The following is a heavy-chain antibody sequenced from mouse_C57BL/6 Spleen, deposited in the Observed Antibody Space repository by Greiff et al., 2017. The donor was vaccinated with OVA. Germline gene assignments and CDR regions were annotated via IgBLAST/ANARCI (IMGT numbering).Heavy chain of an antibody. V-gene: IGHV5-17*01. Sequence: EVQRVESGGGLVKPGGSLKLSCAASGFTFSDYGMHWVRQAPEKGLEWVAYISSGRSTIYYADTVKGRFTISRDNAKNTLFLQMTSLRSEDTAMYYCARPGDYDGAWFAYWGQGTLVTVSA. CDR2: ISSGRSTI. CDR1: GFTFSDYG. CDR3: ARPGDYDGAWFAY. J-gene: IGHJ3*01. D-gene: IGHD2-4*01.